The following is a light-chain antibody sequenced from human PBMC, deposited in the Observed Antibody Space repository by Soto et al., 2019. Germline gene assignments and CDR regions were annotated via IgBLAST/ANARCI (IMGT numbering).Light chain of an antibody. J-gene: IGKJ1*01. V-gene: IGKV3-11*01. CDR3: QQRSNWPPP. CDR1: QSVSSY. Sequence: EIVLTQSPATLSLSPGERATLSCRASQSVSSYLAWYQQKPGQAPRLLIYDASNSATGIPARFSGSGSGTDFTLTISSLEPEDFAVYYCQQRSNWPPPFGQGTKVEIK. CDR2: DAS.